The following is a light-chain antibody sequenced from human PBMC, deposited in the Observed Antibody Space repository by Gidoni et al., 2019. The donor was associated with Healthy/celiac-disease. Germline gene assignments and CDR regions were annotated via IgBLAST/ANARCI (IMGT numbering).Light chain of an antibody. V-gene: IGKV1-5*03. CDR2: KAS. CDR1: QSISSW. Sequence: DIQMTQSPSTLSASVGDRVTITCRASQSISSWFAWYQQKPGKAPKLLIYKASILESGVPSRFSGIGSGTEFTLTISSLQPDDFATYYCQQYNSYSYTFGQGTKLEIK. J-gene: IGKJ2*01. CDR3: QQYNSYSYT.